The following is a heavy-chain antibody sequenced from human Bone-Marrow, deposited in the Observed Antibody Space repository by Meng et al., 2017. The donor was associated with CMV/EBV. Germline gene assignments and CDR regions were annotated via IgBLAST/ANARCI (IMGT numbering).Heavy chain of an antibody. J-gene: IGHJ4*02. Sequence: ASVKVSCKASGYTFTSYYMHWVRQAPGQGLEWMGWISAYNGNTNYAQKLQGRVTMTTDTSTSTAYMELRSLRSDDTAVYYCARDSRFLEWLLIDYWGQGTLVTVSS. CDR3: ARDSRFLEWLLIDY. CDR2: ISAYNGNT. V-gene: IGHV1-18*04. D-gene: IGHD3-3*01. CDR1: GYTFTSYY.